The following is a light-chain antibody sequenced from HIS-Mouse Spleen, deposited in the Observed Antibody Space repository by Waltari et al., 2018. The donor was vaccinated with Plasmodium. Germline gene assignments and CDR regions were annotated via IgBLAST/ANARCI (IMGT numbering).Light chain of an antibody. V-gene: IGLV3-25*03. J-gene: IGLJ3*02. Sequence: SYELTQPPSVSVSTGQTARITCSGDALPKQYAYWYQQKPGQAPVLVIYKNSERPSGIPERFSGSSSGTTVTLTISGVQAEDEADYYCYSTDSSGNHRVFGGGTKLTVL. CDR1: ALPKQY. CDR2: KNS. CDR3: YSTDSSGNHRV.